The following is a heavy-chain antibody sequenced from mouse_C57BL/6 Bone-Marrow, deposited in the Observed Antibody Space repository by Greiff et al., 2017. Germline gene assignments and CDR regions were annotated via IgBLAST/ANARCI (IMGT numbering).Heavy chain of an antibody. CDR1: GFNIKDDY. CDR3: TCIAY. J-gene: IGHJ3*01. CDR2: IDPENGDT. Sequence: EVQLQQSGAELVRPGASVKLSCTASGFNIKDDYMHWVKQRPEKGLEWIGWIDPENGDTENASKFQGKATITVDTSYNTAYLQLSSLTSEDTAFYYCTCIAYWGQGTRVTVSA. V-gene: IGHV14-4*01.